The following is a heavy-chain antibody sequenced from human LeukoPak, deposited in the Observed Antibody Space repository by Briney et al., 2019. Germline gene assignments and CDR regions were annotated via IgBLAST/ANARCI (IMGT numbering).Heavy chain of an antibody. V-gene: IGHV3-23*01. CDR2: ITGSGDNT. Sequence: PGGSLRLSCAASGFTFTSQGMAWVRQAPAKGLEWVSAITGSGDNTYYADSVKGRFTISRNNSKNTLYQQMNSLSAEDTAVYYCAKMQGYFDLWGRGTLVTVSS. CDR3: AKMQGYFDL. CDR1: GFTFTSQG. J-gene: IGHJ2*01.